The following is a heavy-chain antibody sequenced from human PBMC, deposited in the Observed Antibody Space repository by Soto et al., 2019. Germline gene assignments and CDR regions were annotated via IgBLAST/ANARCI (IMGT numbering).Heavy chain of an antibody. Sequence: GGSLRLSCAASGFTFSSYAMSWVRQAPGKGLEWVSAISGSGGSTYYADSVKGRFTISRDNSKNTLYLQMNSLRAEDTAVYYCAKPSYDILTGYPYWYFDLWGRGTLVTVSS. V-gene: IGHV3-23*01. D-gene: IGHD3-9*01. CDR1: GFTFSSYA. CDR2: ISGSGGST. J-gene: IGHJ2*01. CDR3: AKPSYDILTGYPYWYFDL.